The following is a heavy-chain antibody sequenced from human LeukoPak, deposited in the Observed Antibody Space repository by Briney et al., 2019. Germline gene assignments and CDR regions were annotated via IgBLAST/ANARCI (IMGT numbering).Heavy chain of an antibody. CDR3: ARDQTTWDTIFGVVTVYYFDY. V-gene: IGHV3-11*04. CDR1: GFTFSDYY. D-gene: IGHD3-3*01. CDR2: ISSSGSTI. Sequence: PGGSLRLSCAASGFTFSDYYMSWIRQAPGKGLEWVSYISSSGSTIYYADSVKGRFTISRDNAKNSLYLQMNSLRAEDTAVYYCARDQTTWDTIFGVVTVYYFDYWGQGTLVTVSS. J-gene: IGHJ4*02.